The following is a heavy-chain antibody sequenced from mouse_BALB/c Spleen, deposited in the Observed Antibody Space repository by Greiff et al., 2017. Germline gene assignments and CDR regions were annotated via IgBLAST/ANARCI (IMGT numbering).Heavy chain of an antibody. CDR3: ARGGEQGAWFAY. V-gene: IGHV5-6-3*01. CDR2: INSNGGST. J-gene: IGHJ3*01. CDR1: GFTFSSYG. Sequence: EVMLVESGGGLVQPGGSLKLSCAASGFTFSSYGMSWVRQTPDKRLEFVAIINSNGGSTYYPDSVKGRFTISRDNAKNTLYLQMSSLKSEDTAMYYCARGGEQGAWFAYWGQGTLVTVSA.